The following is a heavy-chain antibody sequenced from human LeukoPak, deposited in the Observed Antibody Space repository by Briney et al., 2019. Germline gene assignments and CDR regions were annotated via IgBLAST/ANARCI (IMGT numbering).Heavy chain of an antibody. CDR3: ARGGGLSSSSSPPDY. D-gene: IGHD6-6*01. J-gene: IGHJ4*02. CDR1: GGSISSSSYS. Sequence: TSETLSLTCTVSGGSISSSSYSWGWIRQPPGTGLEWIGSVYYSGSTYYNPSLKSRVTISVDKSKNQFSLKLSSVTAADTAVYYCARGGGLSSSSSPPDYWGQGTLVTVSS. CDR2: VYYSGST. V-gene: IGHV4-39*07.